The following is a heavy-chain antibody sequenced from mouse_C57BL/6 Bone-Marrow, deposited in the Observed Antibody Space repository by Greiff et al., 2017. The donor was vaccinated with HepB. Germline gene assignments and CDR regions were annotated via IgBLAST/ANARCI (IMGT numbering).Heavy chain of an antibody. D-gene: IGHD1-1*01. J-gene: IGHJ3*01. CDR3: ARRDYGSAWFAY. CDR2: SDPSDSYT. Sequence: QVQLQQPGAELVMPGASVKLSCKASGYTFTSYWMHWVKQRPGQGLEWIGESDPSDSYTNYNQKFKGKSTLTVDKSSSTAYMQLSSLTSEDSAVYYCARRDYGSAWFAYWGKGTMVTVSA. CDR1: GYTFTSYW. V-gene: IGHV1-69*01.